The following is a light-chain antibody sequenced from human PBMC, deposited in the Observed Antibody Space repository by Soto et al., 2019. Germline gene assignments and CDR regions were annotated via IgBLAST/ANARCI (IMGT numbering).Light chain of an antibody. J-gene: IGLJ2*01. Sequence: QSVLTQPPSASGTPGQRVTISCSGSSSNIGSNFVFWYQKFPGTAPKLLIYRNNQRPSGVPDRISGSTSGTSASLAISGLRSEDEADYYCAAWDDSLSGVVFGGGTKVTVL. CDR1: SSNIGSNF. CDR2: RNN. CDR3: AAWDDSLSGVV. V-gene: IGLV1-47*01.